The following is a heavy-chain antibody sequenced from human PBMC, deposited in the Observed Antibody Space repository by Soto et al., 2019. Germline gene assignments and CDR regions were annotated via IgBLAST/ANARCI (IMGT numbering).Heavy chain of an antibody. D-gene: IGHD2-2*01. CDR1: GGTFSSYA. J-gene: IGHJ6*02. CDR2: IIPISETT. V-gene: IGHV1-69*01. CDR3: ARSQGSSTSLEIYYYYYYGMDV. Sequence: QVQLVQSGAEVKKPGSSVKVSCKASGGTFSSYAISWVRQAPGQGLEWRGGIIPISETTNYAQTFQGRVTITADESKSTAYMELSSLRSEDTAVYYCARSQGSSTSLEIYYYYYYGMDVWGQGTTVTVSS.